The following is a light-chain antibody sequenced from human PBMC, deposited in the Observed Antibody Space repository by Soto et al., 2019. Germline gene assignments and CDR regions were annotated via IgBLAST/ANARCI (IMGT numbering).Light chain of an antibody. V-gene: IGLV1-47*01. CDR3: AAWDAGVSGPA. Sequence: QSVLPQPPSASGIPGQRVTISCSGSSSNIGSKYVYWYQQLPGTAPKLLMYRNNQRPSGVPDRFSGSKSGTSASLAISGLRSEDEADYYCAAWDAGVSGPAFGGGTKVTVL. CDR1: SSNIGSKY. J-gene: IGLJ2*01. CDR2: RNN.